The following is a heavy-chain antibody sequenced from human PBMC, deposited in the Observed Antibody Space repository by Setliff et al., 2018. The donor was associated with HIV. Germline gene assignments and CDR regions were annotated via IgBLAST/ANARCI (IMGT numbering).Heavy chain of an antibody. CDR3: AALGYSSTWNY. D-gene: IGHD6-13*01. J-gene: IGHJ4*02. CDR2: IKQDGSET. V-gene: IGHV3-7*03. CDR1: GFIFSSYW. Sequence: GGSLRLSCSVSGFIFSSYWMNWVRQTPGKGLEWVAKIKQDGSETSYVDSVKGRFTVSRDNAKNSLYLQMNSLRAEDTAFYYCAALGYSSTWNYWGQGTLVTVSS.